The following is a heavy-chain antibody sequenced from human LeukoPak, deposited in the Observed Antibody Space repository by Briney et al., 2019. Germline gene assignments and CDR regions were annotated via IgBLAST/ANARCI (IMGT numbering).Heavy chain of an antibody. Sequence: GGSLRLSCAASGFTFSSYAMSWVRQAPGKGLEWVSAISGSGGSTYYADSVKGRFTISRDDSKNTLYLQMNSLRAEDTAVYYCAKSPDVAGTGRFDYWGQGTLVTVSS. D-gene: IGHD6-19*01. CDR3: AKSPDVAGTGRFDY. CDR2: ISGSGGST. V-gene: IGHV3-23*01. J-gene: IGHJ4*02. CDR1: GFTFSSYA.